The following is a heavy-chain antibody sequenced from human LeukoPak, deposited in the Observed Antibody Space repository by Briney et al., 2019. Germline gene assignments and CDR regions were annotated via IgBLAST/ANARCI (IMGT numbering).Heavy chain of an antibody. CDR2: INSDGSST. CDR1: GFTFSSYW. CDR3: ARGKDYGDSQRGYYYYGMDV. J-gene: IGHJ6*02. V-gene: IGHV3-74*01. Sequence: GGSLRLSCAASGFTFSSYWMHWVRQAPGKGLVWVSRINSDGSSTSYADSVKGRFTISRDNAKNTLYLQMNSLRAEDTAVYYCARGKDYGDSQRGYYYYGMDVWGQGTTVTVSS. D-gene: IGHD4-17*01.